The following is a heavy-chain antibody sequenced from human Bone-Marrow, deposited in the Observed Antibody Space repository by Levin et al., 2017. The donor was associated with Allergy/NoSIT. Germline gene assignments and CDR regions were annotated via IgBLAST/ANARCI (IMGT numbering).Heavy chain of an antibody. V-gene: IGHV4-39*01. CDR1: GGSISSSSYY. CDR2: IYYSGST. D-gene: IGHD3-10*01. J-gene: IGHJ4*02. Sequence: SETLSLTCTVSGGSISSSSYYWGWIRQPPGKGLEWIGSIYYSGSTYYNPSLKSRVTISVDTSKNQFSLKLSSVTAADTAVYYCASLWFGELLPGRVDYWGQGTLVTVSS. CDR3: ASLWFGELLPGRVDY.